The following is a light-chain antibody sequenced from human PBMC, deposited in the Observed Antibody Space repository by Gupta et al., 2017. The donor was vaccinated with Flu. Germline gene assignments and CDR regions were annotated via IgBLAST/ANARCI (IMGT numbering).Light chain of an antibody. J-gene: IGKJ2*03. CDR2: NAS. CDR1: QRLVRNDVSNY. Sequence: VTRGQPSVIYSSTSQRLVRNDVSNYLNWFQQKPGQAPRRLIYNASNRETGVPDRFSGSGSGTDFTLNISGVEAEDVGMYYCKQGSHRPHSFGQGTKLEIK. CDR3: KQGSHRPHS. V-gene: IGKV2-30*02.